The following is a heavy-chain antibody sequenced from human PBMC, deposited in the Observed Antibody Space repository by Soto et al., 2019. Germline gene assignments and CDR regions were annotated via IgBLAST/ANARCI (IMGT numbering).Heavy chain of an antibody. CDR2: INAGNGNT. CDR3: ARGDILTGYWPDY. Sequence: GASVKVSCKASGYTFTSYAMHWVRQAPGQRLEWMGWINAGNGNTKYSQKFQGRVTITRDTSASTVYMELSSLRSEDTAVYYCARGDILTGYWPDYWGQGTLVTVSS. J-gene: IGHJ4*02. V-gene: IGHV1-3*01. CDR1: GYTFTSYA. D-gene: IGHD3-9*01.